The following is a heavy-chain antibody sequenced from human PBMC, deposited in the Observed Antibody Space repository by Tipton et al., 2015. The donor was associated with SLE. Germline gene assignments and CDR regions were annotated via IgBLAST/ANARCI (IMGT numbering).Heavy chain of an antibody. J-gene: IGHJ4*02. CDR2: IYHTGST. Sequence: TLSLTCSVSGYSISSGHFWGWIRQSPGKGLEWIEIIYHTGSTYYNPSLKSRVTISLDTSKNQFSLSLTSVTAADTAVYYCARHDFRAVTPDSWGQGTLVTVSS. D-gene: IGHD3-3*01. V-gene: IGHV4-38-2*01. CDR1: GYSISSGHF. CDR3: ARHDFRAVTPDS.